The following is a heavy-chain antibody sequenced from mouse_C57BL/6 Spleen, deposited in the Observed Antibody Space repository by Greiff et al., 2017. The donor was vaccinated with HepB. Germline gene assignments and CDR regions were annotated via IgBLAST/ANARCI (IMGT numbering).Heavy chain of an antibody. V-gene: IGHV2-9-1*01. CDR1: GFSLTSYA. CDR2: IWTGGGT. D-gene: IGHD2-2*01. Sequence: QVQLKESGPGLVAPSQSLSITCTVSGFSLTSYAISWVRQPPGKGLEWLGVIWTGGGTNYNSALKSRLSISKDNSKSQVFLKMNSLRTDDTARYYCARNSGNGYDGYAMDYWGQGTSVTVSS. CDR3: ARNSGNGYDGYAMDY. J-gene: IGHJ4*01.